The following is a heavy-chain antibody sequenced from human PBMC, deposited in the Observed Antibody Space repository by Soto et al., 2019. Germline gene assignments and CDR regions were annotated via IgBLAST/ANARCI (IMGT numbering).Heavy chain of an antibody. CDR1: GGSFSSFA. J-gene: IGHJ5*02. V-gene: IGHV1-69*01. CDR2: IISIYGTV. CDR3: XXXXXXXXXXXXXXXFDP. Sequence: QVQMVQSGAEVKKPGSSVKVSCKASGGSFSSFAISWVRQAPGQGLEWXGXIISIYGTVKYAQKFRGRVTITADEXXXXXXXXXXXXXXXXXXXXXXXXXXXXXXXXXXXXXFDPWGQGTLVTVSS.